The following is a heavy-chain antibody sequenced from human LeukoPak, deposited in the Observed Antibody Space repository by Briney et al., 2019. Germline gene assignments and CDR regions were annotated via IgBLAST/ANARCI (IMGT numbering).Heavy chain of an antibody. CDR2: IYPGDSDT. CDR1: GYSFATYW. V-gene: IGHV5-51*01. CDR3: ARPAYCGGDCYSDAFDI. Sequence: GESLKISCKGSGYSFATYWICWVRQMPGEGLEWMGIIYPGDSDTRYSPSFQGQVTISVDKSISTAYLQWRSLKASDTAMYYCARPAYCGGDCYSDAFDIWGQGTMVTVSS. J-gene: IGHJ3*02. D-gene: IGHD2-21*01.